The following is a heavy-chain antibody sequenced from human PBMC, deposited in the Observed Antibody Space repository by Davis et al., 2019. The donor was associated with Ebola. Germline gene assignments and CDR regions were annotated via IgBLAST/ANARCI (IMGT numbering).Heavy chain of an antibody. CDR1: GGSISSYY. CDR3: ARGEPSFDY. Sequence: PSETLSLTCTVSGGSISSYYWSWIRQPPGKGLEWIGEINHSGSTNYNPSLKSRVTISVDTSKNQFSLKLSSVTAADTAVYYCARGEPSFDYWGQGTLVTVSS. D-gene: IGHD1-26*01. J-gene: IGHJ4*02. CDR2: INHSGST. V-gene: IGHV4-34*01.